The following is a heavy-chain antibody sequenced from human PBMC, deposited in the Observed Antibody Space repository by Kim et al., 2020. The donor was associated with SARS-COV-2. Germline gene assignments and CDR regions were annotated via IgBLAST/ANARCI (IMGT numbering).Heavy chain of an antibody. V-gene: IGHV3-48*02. Sequence: ADSVKGRFTISRDNDKNSLYLQMNSLRDEDTAVYYCARDRSSIVGATLDYWGQGTLVTVSS. J-gene: IGHJ4*02. CDR3: ARDRSSIVGATLDY. D-gene: IGHD1-26*01.